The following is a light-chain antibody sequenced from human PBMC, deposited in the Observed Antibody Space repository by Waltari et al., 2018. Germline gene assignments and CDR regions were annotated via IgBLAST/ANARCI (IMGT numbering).Light chain of an antibody. V-gene: IGLV2-23*02. Sequence: QSALTQPASVSGSPGQSITISCPGTSSDVGGYNYVSWYQQHPGKVPKLMIYDVSKRPSGVSNRFSGSKSGNTASLTISGLQAEDEADYYCCSYAGSSTPVVFGGGTTLTVL. J-gene: IGLJ2*01. CDR1: SSDVGGYNY. CDR3: CSYAGSSTPVV. CDR2: DVS.